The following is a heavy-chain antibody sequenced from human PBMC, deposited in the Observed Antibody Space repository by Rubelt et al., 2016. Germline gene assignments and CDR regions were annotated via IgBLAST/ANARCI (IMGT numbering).Heavy chain of an antibody. Sequence: EVQLVESGGGLVQPGGSLRLSCAASGFTFSTFSMTWVRQAPGKGLEWVANINQAGSEEHYVGSVKGRYTISRDNTKNSLYLQMNSLGGEDTAVYYCARWPIDYWGQGTLVTVSS. CDR3: ARWPIDY. J-gene: IGHJ4*02. CDR2: INQAGSEE. CDR1: GFTFSTFS. V-gene: IGHV3-7*01.